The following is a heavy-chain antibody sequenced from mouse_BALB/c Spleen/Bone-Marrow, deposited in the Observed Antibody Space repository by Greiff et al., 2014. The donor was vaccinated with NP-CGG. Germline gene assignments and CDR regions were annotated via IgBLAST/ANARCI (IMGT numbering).Heavy chain of an antibody. V-gene: IGHV14-3*02. J-gene: IGHJ2*01. D-gene: IGHD1-2*01. Sequence: EVQVVESGAELVKPGASVKLSCTVFGFNIKSTYIHWVKQRPEQGLEWIGWVDPANGNSKCDPRFQGKATITADSSSNTAYLQLSSLTSEDTAVYYCALHYAYRFDYWGQGTTVTVSS. CDR2: VDPANGNS. CDR1: GFNIKSTY. CDR3: ALHYAYRFDY.